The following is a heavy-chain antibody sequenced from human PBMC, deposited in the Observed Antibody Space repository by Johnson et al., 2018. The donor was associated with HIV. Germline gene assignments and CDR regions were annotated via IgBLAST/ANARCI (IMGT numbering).Heavy chain of an antibody. V-gene: IGHV3-66*01. CDR2: IYSGGST. CDR1: GFTVRSNY. CDR3: AREKTTPDAFDI. Sequence: VQLVESGGGLIQPGGSLRLSCEASGFTVRSNYISWVRQAPGKGLEWVSVIYSGGSTYYADSVKGRFTISRDNSKNTLYLQMNSLRAEDTAVYYCAREKTTPDAFDIWGQGTMVTVSS. D-gene: IGHD4-11*01. J-gene: IGHJ3*02.